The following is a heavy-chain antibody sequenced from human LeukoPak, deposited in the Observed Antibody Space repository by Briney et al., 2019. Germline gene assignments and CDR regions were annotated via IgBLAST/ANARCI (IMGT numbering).Heavy chain of an antibody. CDR1: GGSLSSSSYY. D-gene: IGHD6-13*01. CDR3: ARLDSSSGACPG. CDR2: IYYSGST. Sequence: SETLSLTCTVSGGSLSSSSYYWGWIRQPPGKGLEWIGSIYYSGSTNYNPSLKSRVTISVDTSKNQFSLKLSSVTAADTAVYYCARLDSSSGACPGGGQGTLVTVSA. V-gene: IGHV4-39*07. J-gene: IGHJ4*02.